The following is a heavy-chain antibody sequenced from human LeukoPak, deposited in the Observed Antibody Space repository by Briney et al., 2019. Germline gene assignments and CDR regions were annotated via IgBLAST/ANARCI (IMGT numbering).Heavy chain of an antibody. D-gene: IGHD3-10*01. Sequence: GGSLRLSCAASGFIFSDYDVHWVRQAPGKGLEFVSAITSNGGRTFYANSVKGRFTISRDNSKNALYLQMDSLRADDMAVYYCARGGASGGYDYWGQGALVTVSS. J-gene: IGHJ4*02. CDR2: ITSNGGRT. CDR1: GFIFSDYD. V-gene: IGHV3-64*01. CDR3: ARGGASGGYDY.